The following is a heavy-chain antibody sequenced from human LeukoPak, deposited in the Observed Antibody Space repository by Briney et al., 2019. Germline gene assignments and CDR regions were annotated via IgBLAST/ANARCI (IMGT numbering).Heavy chain of an antibody. V-gene: IGHV3-23*01. Sequence: GGSLRLSCAASGFSFSSYAMSWVRQAPGKGLEWVSAISGSGGSTYYADSVKGRFTISRDNSKNTLYLQMNSLRAEDTAVYYCAKDPVVAASYYGMDVWGQGTTVTVSS. CDR3: AKDPVVAASYYGMDV. J-gene: IGHJ6*02. D-gene: IGHD2-15*01. CDR2: ISGSGGST. CDR1: GFSFSSYA.